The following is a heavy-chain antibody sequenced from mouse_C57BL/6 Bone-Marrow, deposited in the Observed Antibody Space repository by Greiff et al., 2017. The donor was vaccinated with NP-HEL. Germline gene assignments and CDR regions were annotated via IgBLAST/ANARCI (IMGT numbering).Heavy chain of an antibody. J-gene: IGHJ1*03. V-gene: IGHV3-6*01. D-gene: IGHD1-1*01. CDR1: GYSITSGYY. Sequence: EVKVEESGPGLVKPSQSLSLTCSVTGYSITSGYYWNWIRQFPGNKLEWMGYISYDGSNNYNPSLKNRISITRDTSKNQFFLKLNSVTTEDTATYYCARGTTVVATDFDVWGTGTTVTVSS. CDR2: ISYDGSN. CDR3: ARGTTVVATDFDV.